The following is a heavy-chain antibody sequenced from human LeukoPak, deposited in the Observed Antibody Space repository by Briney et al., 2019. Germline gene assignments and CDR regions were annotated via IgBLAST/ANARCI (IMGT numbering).Heavy chain of an antibody. J-gene: IGHJ6*01. Sequence: GGSLRLSCAASGFTFSSYGMHWVRQAPGKGLEWVAVISYDGSNKYYADSVKGRFTISRDNSKNTLYLQMNSLRAEDTAVYYCAIEFGRSGGYYYYGRDVWGQGTQVTV. D-gene: IGHD6-25*01. CDR3: AIEFGRSGGYYYYGRDV. CDR2: ISYDGSNK. CDR1: GFTFSSYG. V-gene: IGHV3-30*03.